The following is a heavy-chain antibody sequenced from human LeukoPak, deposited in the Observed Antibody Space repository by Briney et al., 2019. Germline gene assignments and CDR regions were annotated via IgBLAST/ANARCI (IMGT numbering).Heavy chain of an antibody. CDR3: SRSAYYDGSGNYYDY. CDR2: ISDGGSTT. Sequence: GGSLRLSCAASGFTFSSYAMSWVRQAPGKGLVWVSRISDGGSTTTYADSVKGRFTISRDNAKNTLYLQMNGLRAEDTAVYYCSRSAYYDGSGNYYDYWGQGTLVIVSS. D-gene: IGHD3-22*01. CDR1: GFTFSSYA. V-gene: IGHV3-74*01. J-gene: IGHJ4*02.